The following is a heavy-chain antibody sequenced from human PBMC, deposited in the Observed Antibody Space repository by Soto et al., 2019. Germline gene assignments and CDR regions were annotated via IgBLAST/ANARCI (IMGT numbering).Heavy chain of an antibody. V-gene: IGHV2-5*01. CDR3: AREARMVRGVMPYYYAMDV. J-gene: IGHJ6*02. CDR1: GFSLTTNGVG. Sequence: SGPTLVNPTQTLTLTCTFSGFSLTTNGVGVGWVRQPPGKALEYLGLIYWNDDKRYSPSLKSRLTIIKDASKNQVVLSLSNMDPVDTATYYCAREARMVRGVMPYYYAMDVWGQGTTVTVSS. D-gene: IGHD3-10*01. CDR2: IYWNDDK.